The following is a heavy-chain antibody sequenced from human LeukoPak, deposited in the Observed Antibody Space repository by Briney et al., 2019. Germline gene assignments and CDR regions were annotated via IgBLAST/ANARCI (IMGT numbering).Heavy chain of an antibody. CDR2: ISSDGNIR. CDR1: GFDFSSIV. D-gene: IGHD3-3*01. Sequence: PGRSLRLSCAASGFDFSSIVMHWVRQAPGKGLEWVATISSDGNIRHYADSVKGRFTISRDNSKNTLYLQMNSLRAEDTAVYYCARDHDFWSGYPDYWGQGTLVTVSS. V-gene: IGHV3-30-3*01. CDR3: ARDHDFWSGYPDY. J-gene: IGHJ4*02.